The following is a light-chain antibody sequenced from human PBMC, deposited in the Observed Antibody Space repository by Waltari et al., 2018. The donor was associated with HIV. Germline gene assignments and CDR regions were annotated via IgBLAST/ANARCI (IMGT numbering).Light chain of an antibody. Sequence: DIQMTQSQSSLSASVGDRVTITCRASQGISNYLAWYQQKPGKAPKLLIYASSTLQSGVPSRFSGSRSGTEFTLTISSLQPEDVATYYCQKYNTALTFGGGTRVEIK. J-gene: IGKJ4*01. CDR2: ASS. V-gene: IGKV1-27*01. CDR3: QKYNTALT. CDR1: QGISNY.